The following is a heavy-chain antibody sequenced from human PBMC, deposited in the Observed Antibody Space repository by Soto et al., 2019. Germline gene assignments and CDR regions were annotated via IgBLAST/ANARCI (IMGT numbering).Heavy chain of an antibody. CDR2: ISYDGSNK. CDR1: GFTFSSYA. D-gene: IGHD6-13*01. J-gene: IGHJ4*02. Sequence: GGSLRLSCAASGFTFSSYAMHWVRQAPGKGLEWVAGISYDGSNKYYADSVKGRFTISRDNSKNTLYLQMNSLRAEDTAVYYCARDPGLGIAAAGTFDYWGQGTLVTVSS. V-gene: IGHV3-30-3*01. CDR3: ARDPGLGIAAAGTFDY.